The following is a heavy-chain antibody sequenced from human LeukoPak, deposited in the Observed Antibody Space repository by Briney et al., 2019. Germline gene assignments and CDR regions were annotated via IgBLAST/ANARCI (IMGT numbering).Heavy chain of an antibody. Sequence: PWGSLRLSCAVSRFTFSTYAMSWVRQAPGQGLEWVSAISANGADKYYADSVKGRFTISRDNSKNTLFLQMTSLRVEDTAVYYCANYRKPQGLDYWGQGTLVTVSS. J-gene: IGHJ4*02. CDR2: ISANGADK. CDR1: RFTFSTYA. V-gene: IGHV3-23*01. CDR3: ANYRKPQGLDY. D-gene: IGHD1-14*01.